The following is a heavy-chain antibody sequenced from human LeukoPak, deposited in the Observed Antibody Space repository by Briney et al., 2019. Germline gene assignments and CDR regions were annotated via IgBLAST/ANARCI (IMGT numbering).Heavy chain of an antibody. D-gene: IGHD4-23*01. CDR1: GGTFSSYA. J-gene: IGHJ4*02. CDR3: ASGPGTTVVPYFDY. CDR2: IIPIFGTA. V-gene: IGHV1-69*13. Sequence: ASAKVSCKASGGTFSSYAISWVRQAPGQGLEWMGGIIPIFGTANYAQKFQGRVTITADESTSTAYMELSSLRSEDTAVYYCASGPGTTVVPYFDYWGQGTLVTVSS.